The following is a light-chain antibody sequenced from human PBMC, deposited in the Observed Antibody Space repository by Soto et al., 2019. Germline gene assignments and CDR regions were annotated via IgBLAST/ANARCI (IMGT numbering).Light chain of an antibody. CDR3: QQYGGSPPVT. Sequence: VVLTQSPGTLYLSPGERATLSCRASQSFSSSNLAWYQHKPGQPPKLIVYSASRRATGIPDRFIGSGTGPDFTLTISRLEPGDLALYDCQQYGGSPPVTFGGGTRVDIK. CDR1: QSFSSSN. CDR2: SAS. V-gene: IGKV3-20*01. J-gene: IGKJ4*01.